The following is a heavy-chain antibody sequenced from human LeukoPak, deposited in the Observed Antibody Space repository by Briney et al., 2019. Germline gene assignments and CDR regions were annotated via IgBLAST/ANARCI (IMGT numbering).Heavy chain of an antibody. CDR3: AAVTGYSSDY. V-gene: IGHV1-58*01. CDR1: GFTFTISA. Sequence: GASVKVSSKASGFTFTISAVQWVRQARGQRREWIGWIVVGSGNTNYAQKFQERVTITRDMSTSTAYMELSSLRSEDTAVYYCAAVTGYSSDYWGQGTLVTVSS. J-gene: IGHJ4*02. D-gene: IGHD3-9*01. CDR2: IVVGSGNT.